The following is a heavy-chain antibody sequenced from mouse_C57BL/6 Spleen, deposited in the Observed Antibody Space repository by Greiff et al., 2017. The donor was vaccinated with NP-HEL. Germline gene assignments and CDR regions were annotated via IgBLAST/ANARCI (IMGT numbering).Heavy chain of an antibody. V-gene: IGHV1-64*01. Sequence: QVQLQRPGAELVKPGASVKLSCKASGYTFTSYWMHWVKQRPGQGLEWIGMIHPNSGSTNYNEKFKSKATLTVDKSSSTAYMQLSSLTSEDSAVYYCARDSSGYWFAYWGQGTLVTVSA. CDR3: ARDSSGYWFAY. CDR1: GYTFTSYW. CDR2: IHPNSGST. D-gene: IGHD3-2*02. J-gene: IGHJ3*01.